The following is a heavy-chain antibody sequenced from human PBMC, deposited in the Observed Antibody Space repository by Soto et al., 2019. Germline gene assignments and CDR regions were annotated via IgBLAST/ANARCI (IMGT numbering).Heavy chain of an antibody. CDR1: GGSISSGGYY. Sequence: QVQLQESGPGLVKPSQTLSLTCTVSGGSISSGGYYWSWIRQHPGKGLEWIGYIYYSGSTYYNPSLKSRVTILVDTSKNQFSLKLSSVTAADTAVYYCARSSVDTAMVTPGFDYWGQGTLVTVSS. V-gene: IGHV4-31*03. J-gene: IGHJ4*02. D-gene: IGHD5-18*01. CDR3: ARSSVDTAMVTPGFDY. CDR2: IYYSGST.